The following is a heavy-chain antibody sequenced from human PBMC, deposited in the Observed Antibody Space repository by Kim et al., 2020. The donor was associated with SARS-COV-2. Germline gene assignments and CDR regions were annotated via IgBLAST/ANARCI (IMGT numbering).Heavy chain of an antibody. CDR1: GFTFSNAW. CDR2: IKSKTDGGTT. J-gene: IGHJ6*02. CDR3: TTGTLGYCSGGSCYFYYGMDV. D-gene: IGHD2-15*01. Sequence: GGSLRLSCAASGFTFSNAWMSCVRQAPGKGLEWVGRIKSKTDGGTTDYASPVKGRFTISRDDSKNTLYLQMNSLKTEDTAVYYCTTGTLGYCSGGSCYFYYGMDVGGQGTTVTVAS. V-gene: IGHV3-15*01.